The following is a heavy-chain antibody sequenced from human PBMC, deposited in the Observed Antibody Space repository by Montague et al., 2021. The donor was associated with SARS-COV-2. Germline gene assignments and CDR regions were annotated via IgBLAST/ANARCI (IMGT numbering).Heavy chain of an antibody. Sequence: SLRLSCAASGFTFSCYTINWVRQAPGKGLEWVSSIRSSSSHIYYADSLKGRFTISRDNAKNSLYLQMNSLRAEDTAVYYCATTSPAALTFDYWGQGTLVTVSS. CDR3: ATTSPAALTFDY. V-gene: IGHV3-21*01. CDR1: GFTFSCYT. CDR2: IRSSSSHI. D-gene: IGHD2-2*01. J-gene: IGHJ4*02.